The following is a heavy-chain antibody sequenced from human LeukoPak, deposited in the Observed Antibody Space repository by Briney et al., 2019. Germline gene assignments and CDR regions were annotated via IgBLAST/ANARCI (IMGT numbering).Heavy chain of an antibody. J-gene: IGHJ4*02. Sequence: PGGSLRLSCAASGFTFSSYEMNWVRQAPGKGLEWVSYISSSGSIYYTDSVKGRFTISRDNAKNSLYLQMNSLRAEDTAVYYCARPPARGYYGVYYFDYWGQGTLVTVSS. D-gene: IGHD3-3*01. CDR2: ISSSGSI. CDR1: GFTFSSYE. V-gene: IGHV3-48*03. CDR3: ARPPARGYYGVYYFDY.